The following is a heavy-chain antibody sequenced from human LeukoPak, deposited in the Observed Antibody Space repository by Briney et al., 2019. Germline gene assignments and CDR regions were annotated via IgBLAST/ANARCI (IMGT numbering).Heavy chain of an antibody. D-gene: IGHD3-9*01. J-gene: IGHJ4*02. CDR1: GGSISSYY. CDR2: IYYSGST. CDR3: ARGSDILTGYYNLYFDY. V-gene: IGHV4-59*01. Sequence: SETLSLTCTVSGGSISSYYWSWIRQPPGKGLEWIGYIYYSGSTNYNPSLKSRVTISVDTSKNQFSLKLSSVTAADTAVYYCARGSDILTGYYNLYFDYWGQGTLVTVSS.